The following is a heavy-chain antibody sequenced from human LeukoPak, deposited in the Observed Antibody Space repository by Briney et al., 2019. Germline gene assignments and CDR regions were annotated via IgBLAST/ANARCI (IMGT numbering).Heavy chain of an antibody. CDR3: ARVSWIGYDSQTYYFDY. Sequence: SQTLSLTCTVSGGSIRSGDYYWSWIRQPPGKGLEWSEYTYYSGSTYYNPSLKSRVTISVDTSKNQFSLKLSSVTAADTAVYYCARVSWIGYDSQTYYFDYWGQGTLVTVSS. CDR2: TYYSGST. CDR1: GGSIRSGDYY. D-gene: IGHD5-12*01. J-gene: IGHJ4*02. V-gene: IGHV4-30-4*01.